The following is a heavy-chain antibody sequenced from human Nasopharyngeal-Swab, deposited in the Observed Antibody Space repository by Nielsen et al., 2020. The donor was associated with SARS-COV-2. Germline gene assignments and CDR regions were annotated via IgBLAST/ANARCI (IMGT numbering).Heavy chain of an antibody. D-gene: IGHD3-16*01. J-gene: IGHJ6*02. CDR1: GFILNTYG. Sequence: GESLKISCATSGFILNTYGIHWVRQDPGKGLEWVAVSWYDGTDTFYADSVRDRITITRDKSKTRLTLQMYNLRVDDKALYYCARLLGPRFGLDVWGQGTTVTVSS. CDR3: ARLLGPRFGLDV. V-gene: IGHV3-33*01. CDR2: SWYDGTDT.